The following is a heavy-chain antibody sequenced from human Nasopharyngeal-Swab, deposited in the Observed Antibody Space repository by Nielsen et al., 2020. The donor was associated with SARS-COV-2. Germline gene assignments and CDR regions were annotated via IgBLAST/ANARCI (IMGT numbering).Heavy chain of an antibody. CDR1: GDSVSSNSAA. V-gene: IGHV6-1*01. CDR3: ARDNSGIGVTPNGMDV. CDR2: TYYRSKWYN. D-gene: IGHD2-21*02. Sequence: SETLSLTCAISGDSVSSNSAAWNWIRQSPSRGLEWLGRTYYRSKWYNDYAVSVKSRITINPDTSKNQFSLQLNSVTPEDTAVYYCARDNSGIGVTPNGMDVWGQGTTVTVSS. J-gene: IGHJ6*02.